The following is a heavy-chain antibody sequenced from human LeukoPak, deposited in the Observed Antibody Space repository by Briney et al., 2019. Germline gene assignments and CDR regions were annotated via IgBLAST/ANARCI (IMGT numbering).Heavy chain of an antibody. D-gene: IGHD4-17*01. J-gene: IGHJ5*02. CDR1: GGSFSGYY. CDR2: RTYTGRS. Sequence: SETLSLTCAVYGGSFSGYYWSWIRQPPGKGLEWIGSRTYTGRSHDNPSLKSRVTISVDTSKNQFSLSLRSVTAADTAVYYCARRVVGDSGNWFDPWGQGTLVTVSS. V-gene: IGHV4-34*01. CDR3: ARRVVGDSGNWFDP.